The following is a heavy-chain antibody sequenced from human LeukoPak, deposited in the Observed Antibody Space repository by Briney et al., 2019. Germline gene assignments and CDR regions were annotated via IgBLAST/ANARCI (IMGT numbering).Heavy chain of an antibody. D-gene: IGHD6-19*01. CDR2: IDQDGAEQ. Sequence: GGSLRLSCAASGFSFSDYWMSWVRQVPGKGLEWVANIDQDGAEQYYVDSMKGRFTISRDNAKNSLYLQMNNLGAGDTAVYYCARARHRSGWNFDWWGQGTLVTVSS. J-gene: IGHJ4*02. CDR1: GFSFSDYW. CDR3: ARARHRSGWNFDW. V-gene: IGHV3-7*01.